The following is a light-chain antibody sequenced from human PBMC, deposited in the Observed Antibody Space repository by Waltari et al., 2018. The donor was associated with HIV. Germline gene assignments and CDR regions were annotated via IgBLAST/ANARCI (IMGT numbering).Light chain of an antibody. V-gene: IGLV2-14*03. CDR2: DVD. CDR3: SSYTTTNTVV. Sequence: QSALTQPASVSGSPGQSITISCSGTSRYISTYNFFSWYQKHPDTAPKLLIYDVDTRPSGVPRRFSGSKSGDTASLTISAIQADDEADYFCSSYTTTNTVVFGGGTKVSVL. CDR1: SRYISTYNF. J-gene: IGLJ2*01.